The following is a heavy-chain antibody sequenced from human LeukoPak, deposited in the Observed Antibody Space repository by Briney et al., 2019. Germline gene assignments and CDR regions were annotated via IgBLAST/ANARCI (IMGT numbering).Heavy chain of an antibody. J-gene: IGHJ4*02. D-gene: IGHD3-22*01. CDR3: ARSGALVNYYDSSGYYFDY. CDR2: IYHSGST. CDR1: GGSISSGGYY. V-gene: IGHV4-30-2*01. Sequence: SETLSLTCTVSGGSISSGGYYWSWIRQPPGKGLEWIGYIYHSGSTYYNPSLKSRVTISVDRSKNQFSLKLSSVTAADTAVYYCARSGALVNYYDSSGYYFDYWGQGTLVTVSS.